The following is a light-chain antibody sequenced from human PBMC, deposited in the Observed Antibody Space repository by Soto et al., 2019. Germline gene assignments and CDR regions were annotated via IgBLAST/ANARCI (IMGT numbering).Light chain of an antibody. V-gene: IGLV2-14*01. J-gene: IGLJ3*02. Sequence: QSALTQPASVSGSTGQSITVSCTGTSSDVGAYNYVSWYQQHPGKAPKLIIYEVSYRPSGVSGRFSASKSGNTASLTISGLQAEDEADYYCSSYTTTTTRFLFGGGTKLTVL. CDR2: EVS. CDR3: SSYTTTTTRFL. CDR1: SSDVGAYNY.